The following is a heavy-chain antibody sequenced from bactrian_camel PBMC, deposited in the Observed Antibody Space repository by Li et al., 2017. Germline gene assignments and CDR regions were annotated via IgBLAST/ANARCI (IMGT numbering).Heavy chain of an antibody. CDR3: AADWERRNYGGEWYEVGGY. Sequence: HVQLVESGGGSVQAGGSLRLSCAASGERYRRNCVAWFRQAPGKEREGVARIARNSSTHYADSVKGRFTIFKDNAKNTLYLQMNSLKPEDSAMYYCAADWERRNYGGEWYEVGGYWGQGTQVTVS. V-gene: IGHV3S53*01. CDR2: IARNSST. D-gene: IGHD5*01. CDR1: GERYRRNC. J-gene: IGHJ6*01.